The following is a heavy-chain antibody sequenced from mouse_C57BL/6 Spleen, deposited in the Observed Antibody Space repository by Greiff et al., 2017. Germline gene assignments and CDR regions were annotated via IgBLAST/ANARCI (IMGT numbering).Heavy chain of an antibody. CDR3: TEESRRGFAY. Sequence: EVKVEESGGGLVQPGGSMKLSCVASGFTFSNYWMNWVRQSPEKGLEWVAQIRLKSDNYATHYAESVKGRFTISRDDSKSSVYLQMNNLRAEDTGIYYCTEESRRGFAYWGQGTLVTVSA. CDR1: GFTFSNYW. J-gene: IGHJ3*01. CDR2: IRLKSDNYAT. V-gene: IGHV6-3*01.